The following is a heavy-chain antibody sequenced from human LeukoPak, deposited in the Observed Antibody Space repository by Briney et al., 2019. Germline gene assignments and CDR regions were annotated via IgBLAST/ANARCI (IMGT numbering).Heavy chain of an antibody. CDR2: INPDGSTT. CDR1: GFTFSSYW. Sequence: GGSLRLSCAASGFTFSSYWMHWVRQAPEKGLVWVSRINPDGSTTTYADSVEGRFTISRDNARNTLYLQMNSLRVEDTAVYYCARVGVGSYHLDDWGQGTLVTVSS. V-gene: IGHV3-74*01. J-gene: IGHJ4*02. CDR3: ARVGVGSYHLDD. D-gene: IGHD3-10*01.